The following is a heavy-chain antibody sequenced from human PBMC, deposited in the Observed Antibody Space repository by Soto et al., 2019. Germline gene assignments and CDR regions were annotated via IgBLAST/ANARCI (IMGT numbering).Heavy chain of an antibody. Sequence: EVQLVESGGGLVQPGGSLRLSCVASGFTVSSNYMSWVRQAPGKGLEWVSVIYSGGSTYYADSVKGRFTISRDNSXNTLYLQMNSLRAEDTAVYYCARSGYSYGQNWFDPWGQGTLVTVSS. D-gene: IGHD5-18*01. J-gene: IGHJ5*02. CDR3: ARSGYSYGQNWFDP. CDR2: IYSGGST. CDR1: GFTVSSNY. V-gene: IGHV3-66*01.